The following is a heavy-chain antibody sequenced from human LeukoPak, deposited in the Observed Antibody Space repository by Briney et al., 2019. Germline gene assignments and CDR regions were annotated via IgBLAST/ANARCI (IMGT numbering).Heavy chain of an antibody. D-gene: IGHD2-21*02. CDR2: INPDGTGT. J-gene: IGHJ5*02. CDR3: ANVYCASDCYS. V-gene: IGHV3-74*01. Sequence: GGSLRLSCAASGLTFNRYWMAWVRQAPGKGLVWVSRINPDGTGTDYADTVKGRFTISRDNAKNTLYLQMNSLGADDTAVYYCANVYCASDCYSWGQGALVTVSS. CDR1: GLTFNRYW.